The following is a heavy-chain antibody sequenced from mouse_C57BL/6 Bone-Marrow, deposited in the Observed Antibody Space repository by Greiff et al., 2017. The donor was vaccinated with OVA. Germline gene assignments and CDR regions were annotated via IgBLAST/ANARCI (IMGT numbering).Heavy chain of an antibody. CDR2: INPNNGGT. J-gene: IGHJ1*03. V-gene: IGHV1-18*01. D-gene: IGHD1-1*01. CDR1: GYTFTDYN. Sequence: EVQLQQSGPELVKPGASVKIPCKASGYTFTDYNMDWVKQSHGKSLEWIGDINPNNGGTNYNQKFKGKATLTVDKSSSTAYMELRSLTSEDTAVYYCARRLRGYFDVWGTGPTVTVSS. CDR3: ARRLRGYFDV.